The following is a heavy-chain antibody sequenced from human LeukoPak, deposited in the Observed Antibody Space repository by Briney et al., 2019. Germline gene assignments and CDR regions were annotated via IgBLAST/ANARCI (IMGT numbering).Heavy chain of an antibody. V-gene: IGHV1-69*13. CDR2: IIPIFGTA. Sequence: ASVKVSCKASGYTFTGYYMHWVRQAPGQGLEWMGGIIPIFGTANYAQKFQGRVTITADESTSAAYTELSSLRSEDTAVYYCARVLGSYPYYFDYWGQGTLVTVSS. D-gene: IGHD7-27*01. CDR3: ARVLGSYPYYFDY. CDR1: GYTFTGYY. J-gene: IGHJ4*02.